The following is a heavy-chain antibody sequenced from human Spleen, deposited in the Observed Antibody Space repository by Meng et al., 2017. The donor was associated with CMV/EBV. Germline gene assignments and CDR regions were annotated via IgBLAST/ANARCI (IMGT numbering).Heavy chain of an antibody. CDR1: GFIVSSNY. D-gene: IGHD2-2*01. CDR3: ARDNIIGYCSSTSCRDY. J-gene: IGHJ4*02. CDR2: IYSGGST. Sequence: GESLKISCAASGFIVSSNYMSWVRQAPGKGLEWVSVIYSGGSTYYADSVKGRFTISRDNAKNSLYLQMNSLRAEDTAVYYCARDNIIGYCSSTSCRDYWGQGTLVTVSS. V-gene: IGHV3-53*01.